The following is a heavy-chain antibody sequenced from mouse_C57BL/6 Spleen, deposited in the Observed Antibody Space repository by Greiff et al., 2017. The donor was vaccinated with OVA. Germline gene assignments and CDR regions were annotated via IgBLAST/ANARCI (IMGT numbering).Heavy chain of an antibody. Sequence: ESGPGLVKPSQSLSLTCSVTGYSITSGYYWNWIRQFPGNKLEWMGYISYDGSNNYNPSLKNRISITRDTSKNQFFLKLNSVTTEDTATYYCAGGTLMDYWGQGTSVTVSS. CDR1: GYSITSGYY. CDR2: ISYDGSN. D-gene: IGHD1-1*02. J-gene: IGHJ4*01. V-gene: IGHV3-6*01. CDR3: AGGTLMDY.